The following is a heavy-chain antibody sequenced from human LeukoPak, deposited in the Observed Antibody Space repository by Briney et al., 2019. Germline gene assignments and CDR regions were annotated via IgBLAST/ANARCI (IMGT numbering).Heavy chain of an antibody. CDR2: ISYDGSNK. CDR3: AKFFTGEYVRAFDI. CDR1: GFTFSSYA. Sequence: GGSLRLSCAASGFTFSSYAMHWVRQAPGKGLEWVALISYDGSNKYYADSVKGRFTISRDNSKNTLYLQMNSLRAEDTAVYYCAKFFTGEYVRAFDIWGRGTMVTVSS. V-gene: IGHV3-30*18. J-gene: IGHJ3*02. D-gene: IGHD3-10*02.